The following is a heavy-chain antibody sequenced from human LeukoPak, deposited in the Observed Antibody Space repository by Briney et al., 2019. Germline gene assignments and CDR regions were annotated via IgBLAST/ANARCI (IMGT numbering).Heavy chain of an antibody. J-gene: IGHJ4*02. D-gene: IGHD7-27*01. CDR1: GYTFTGYY. CDR2: INPNSGGT. Sequence: GASVKVSCKASGYTFTGYYMHWVRQAPGQGLEWMGWINPNSGGTNYAQKFQGRVTMTRDTSISTAYMELSRLRSDDTAVYYCARGQTGDKGGGDYWGQGTLVTVSS. V-gene: IGHV1-2*02. CDR3: ARGQTGDKGGGDY.